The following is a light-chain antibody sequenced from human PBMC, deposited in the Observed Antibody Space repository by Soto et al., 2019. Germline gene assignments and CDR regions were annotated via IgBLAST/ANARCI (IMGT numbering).Light chain of an antibody. J-gene: IGKJ1*01. CDR2: DVS. Sequence: DIQRTQSPSTLSASVGDRVTITCRASQSISSWLAWYRQKPGKAPKLLIYDVSSLESGVPSRFSGSGSGTEFTLTISSLRPDDFATYYCQQYKSYSPRTFGQGTKVDIK. CDR1: QSISSW. V-gene: IGKV1-5*01. CDR3: QQYKSYSPRT.